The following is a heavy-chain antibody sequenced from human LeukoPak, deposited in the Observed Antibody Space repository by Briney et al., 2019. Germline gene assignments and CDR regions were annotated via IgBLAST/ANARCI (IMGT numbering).Heavy chain of an antibody. Sequence: SETLSLTCSVSGDSISSSSSYWGWIRQPPGKGLEWIGIIKYSGSTYYNPSLKSRVSISVDTSKNQFYLKLSSATTADTAVYYCARRYCSTTTCLYFDYWGQGTLVTVSS. CDR3: ARRYCSTTTCLYFDY. D-gene: IGHD2-2*01. CDR2: IKYSGST. V-gene: IGHV4-39*01. J-gene: IGHJ4*02. CDR1: GDSISSSSSY.